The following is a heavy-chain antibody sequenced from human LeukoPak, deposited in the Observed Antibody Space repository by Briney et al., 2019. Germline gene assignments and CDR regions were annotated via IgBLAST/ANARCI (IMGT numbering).Heavy chain of an antibody. J-gene: IGHJ4*02. CDR1: GFTFRSHA. CDR3: ARDFSTWYVFDY. CDR2: ISWDAAVK. D-gene: IGHD2-2*01. Sequence: LGGSLRLSCAASGFTFRSHAFHWLRQTPGKGLEWVAFISWDAAVKYYAESVKGRFTLSRDNSKNTIYLQMNSLRAEDTAVYYCARDFSTWYVFDYWGQGTLVAVSS. V-gene: IGHV3-30-3*01.